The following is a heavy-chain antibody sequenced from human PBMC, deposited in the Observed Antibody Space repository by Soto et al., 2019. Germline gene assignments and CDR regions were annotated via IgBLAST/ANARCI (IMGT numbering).Heavy chain of an antibody. CDR1: GFTFSSYW. Sequence: GGSLRLSCAASGFTFSSYWMHWVRQAPGKGLVWVSRINGDGSSIRYADSVKGRFAISRDNSKNTLYLQMNSLRAEDTAVYYCARANQPYYYDSSGYYYVPFDYWGQGTLVTVT. D-gene: IGHD3-22*01. V-gene: IGHV3-74*01. CDR2: INGDGSSI. J-gene: IGHJ4*02. CDR3: ARANQPYYYDSSGYYYVPFDY.